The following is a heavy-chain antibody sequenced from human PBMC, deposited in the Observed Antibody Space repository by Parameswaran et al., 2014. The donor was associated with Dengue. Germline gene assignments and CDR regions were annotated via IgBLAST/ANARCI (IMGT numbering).Heavy chain of an antibody. J-gene: IGHJ4*02. Sequence: SLKISCAASGFTFSDYFMSWIRQAPGKGLEWVSYITTSGSADYADSVKGRFTSSRDNAKTSLYLQMNSLRAEDTAVYYCAGDLWKYGDYGNPDYWGQGTLVTVSS. V-gene: IGHV3-11*05. CDR1: GFTFSDYF. D-gene: IGHD4-17*01. CDR3: AGDLWKYGDYGNPDY. CDR2: ITTSGSA.